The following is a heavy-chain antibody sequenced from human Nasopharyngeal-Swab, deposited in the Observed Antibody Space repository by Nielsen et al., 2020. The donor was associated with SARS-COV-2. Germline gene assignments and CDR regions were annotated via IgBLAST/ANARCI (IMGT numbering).Heavy chain of an antibody. CDR3: ARRGLGRPDF. Sequence: GSLRLSCAVYGGSFSGYYWSWIRQPPGKGLEWIGEITHSGSTNYYPSLKSRVTISVDTSKSQFSLNLRSVTAADTAVYYCARRGLGRPDFWGQGTLVTVSS. V-gene: IGHV4-34*01. CDR1: GGSFSGYY. CDR2: ITHSGST. D-gene: IGHD3-10*01. J-gene: IGHJ4*02.